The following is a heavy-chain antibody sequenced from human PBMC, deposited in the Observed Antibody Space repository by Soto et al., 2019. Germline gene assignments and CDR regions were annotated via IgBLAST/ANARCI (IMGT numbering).Heavy chain of an antibody. CDR1: GFTFSSYA. CDR3: AKFFVETGGSSGWPWTFHY. D-gene: IGHD6-25*01. CDR2: ISGSGGTT. J-gene: IGHJ4*02. V-gene: IGHV3-23*01. Sequence: EVQLLESGGGLVQPGRSLRLSCAASGFTFSSYAMSWVRQAPGKGLEWVSAISGSGGTTYYAASVKGRFTISRDNSKSTLFQQINSLRAEDTAVYYCAKFFVETGGSSGWPWTFHYWGQGTLVTVSS.